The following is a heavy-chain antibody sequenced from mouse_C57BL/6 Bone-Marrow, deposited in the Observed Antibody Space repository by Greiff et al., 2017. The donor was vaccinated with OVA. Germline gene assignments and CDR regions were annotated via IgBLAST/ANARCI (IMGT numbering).Heavy chain of an antibody. V-gene: IGHV2-2*01. CDR3: ARNSQYYYIDY. D-gene: IGHD5-1-1*01. Sequence: VKLVESGPGLVQPSPSLSISCTVSGFSLTSYGVHWVRQSPGKGLEWLGVIWRGGSTAYNAAFISRLGISKNNSKRQVIFKMNSLRADDTAINDCARNSQYYYIDYWGQGTTLTVSS. J-gene: IGHJ2*01. CDR1: GFSLTSYG. CDR2: IWRGGST.